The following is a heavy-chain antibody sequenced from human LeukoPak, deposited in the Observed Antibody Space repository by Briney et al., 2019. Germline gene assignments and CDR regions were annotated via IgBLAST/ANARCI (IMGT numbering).Heavy chain of an antibody. CDR2: IRQDGGLK. D-gene: IGHD1-26*01. V-gene: IGHV3-7*01. CDR1: GFTFSNYW. J-gene: IGHJ4*02. Sequence: GGSLRLSCTASGFTFSNYWMSWVRQAPGKGLEWVANIRQDGGLKHYVDSVKGRFTISRDNAENSLYLQMNSQRAEDTAVYYCAREIVGAIKSYFDYWGQGTLVTASS. CDR3: AREIVGAIKSYFDY.